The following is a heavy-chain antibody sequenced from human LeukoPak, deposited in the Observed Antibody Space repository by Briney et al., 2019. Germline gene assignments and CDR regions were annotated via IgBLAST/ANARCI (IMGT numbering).Heavy chain of an antibody. CDR3: AKAPAGNYDSSGYPLDY. J-gene: IGHJ4*02. CDR2: ISSSSSYI. V-gene: IGHV3-21*01. CDR1: GFTFSSYS. Sequence: GGSLRLSCAASGFTFSSYSMNWVRQAPGKGLEWVSSISSSSSYIYYADSVKGRFTISRDNAKNSLYLQMNSLRAEDTAVYYCAKAPAGNYDSSGYPLDYWGQGTLVTVSS. D-gene: IGHD3-22*01.